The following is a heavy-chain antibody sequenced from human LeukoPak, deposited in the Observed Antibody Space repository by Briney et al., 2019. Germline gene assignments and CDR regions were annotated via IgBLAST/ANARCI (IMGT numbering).Heavy chain of an antibody. J-gene: IGHJ6*03. CDR2: INHSGST. CDR1: GGSFSGYY. CDR3: ASLVYGSGSYFYMDV. D-gene: IGHD3-10*01. Sequence: PSETLSLTCAVYGGSFSGYYWSWIRQPPGKGLEWIGEINHSGSTNYNPSLKSRVTISVDTSKNQFSLKLSSVTAADTAVYYCASLVYGSGSYFYMDVWGKGTTVTISS. V-gene: IGHV4-34*01.